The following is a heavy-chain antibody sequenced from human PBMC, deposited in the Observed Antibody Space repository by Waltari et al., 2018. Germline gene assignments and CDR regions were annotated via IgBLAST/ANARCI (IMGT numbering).Heavy chain of an antibody. Sequence: QVQLVQSGAEVKKPGSSVKVSCKASGGTFSSYAISWVRQAPGQGLEWMGGIIPIFGTANYAQKFQGRVTITADESTSTAYMELSSLRSEDTAVYYCARGGRKKMATIAYYFDYWGQGTLVTVSS. CDR1: GGTFSSYA. J-gene: IGHJ4*02. D-gene: IGHD5-12*01. V-gene: IGHV1-69*12. CDR3: ARGGRKKMATIAYYFDY. CDR2: IIPIFGTA.